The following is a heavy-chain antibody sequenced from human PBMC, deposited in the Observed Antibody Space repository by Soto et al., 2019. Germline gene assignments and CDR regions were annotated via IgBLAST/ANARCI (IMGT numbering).Heavy chain of an antibody. CDR1: GASISSAGYY. D-gene: IGHD3-3*01. CDR3: ARVLRDFLSDRDYCYVDR. Sequence: QVHLQESGPGLVKPSQTLSLTCPVSGASISSAGYYWGWIRQHPGKHLEWFGFIYYIGTSYYNPYLQSRITLSVDQSKNHFSLNLTSVTAADTVVYYGARVLRDFLSDRDYCYVDRWGRGTLVTVSS. CDR2: IYYIGTS. V-gene: IGHV4-31*03. J-gene: IGHJ2*01.